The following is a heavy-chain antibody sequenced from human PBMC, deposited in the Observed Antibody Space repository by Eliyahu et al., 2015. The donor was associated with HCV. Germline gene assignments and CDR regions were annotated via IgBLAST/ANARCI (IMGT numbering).Heavy chain of an antibody. Sequence: QLQLQESGPGLVKPSETLSLTCTVSGGSISSSSYYWGWIRQPPGKGLEWIGSIYYSGSTYYNPSLKSRVTISVDTSKNQFSLKLSSVTAADTAVYYCARVRCGGDCYSSRAFDYWGQGTLVTVSS. D-gene: IGHD2-21*01. CDR1: GGSISSSSYY. CDR3: ARVRCGGDCYSSRAFDY. CDR2: IYYSGST. J-gene: IGHJ4*02. V-gene: IGHV4-39*07.